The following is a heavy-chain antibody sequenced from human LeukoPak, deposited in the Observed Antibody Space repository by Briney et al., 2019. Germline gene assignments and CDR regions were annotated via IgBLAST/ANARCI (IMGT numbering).Heavy chain of an antibody. Sequence: ETLSLTCPVSGGSISSYHWSWIRQPPGKGLEWIGYIYYSGSTNFNPSLKSRVTISVDTSKNQFSLKLSSVTAADTAVYYCARGGLEYQLLSYFDYWGQGTLVTVSS. CDR1: GGSISSYH. CDR2: IYYSGST. CDR3: ARGGLEYQLLSYFDY. V-gene: IGHV4-59*01. D-gene: IGHD2-2*01. J-gene: IGHJ4*02.